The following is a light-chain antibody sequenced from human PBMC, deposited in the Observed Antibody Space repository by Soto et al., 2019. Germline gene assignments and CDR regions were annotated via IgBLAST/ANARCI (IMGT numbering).Light chain of an antibody. J-gene: IGLJ1*01. V-gene: IGLV2-8*01. CDR2: EVT. CDR3: SSYAGSDNPYV. CDR1: SSDIGRYSY. Sequence: QSVLTQPASVSGSPRQSIAISCTGTSSDIGRYSYVSWYQQHPGKAPKLMIYEVTKRPLGVPDRFSGSKSGNTASLTVSGLQAEDEADYYCSSYAGSDNPYVFGTGTQLTVL.